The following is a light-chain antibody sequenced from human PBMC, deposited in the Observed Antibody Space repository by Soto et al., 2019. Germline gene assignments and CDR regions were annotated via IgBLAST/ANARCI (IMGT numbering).Light chain of an antibody. J-gene: IGKJ4*01. Sequence: EIVLTQSPATLSLSPGERATLSCRASQSVSSYLAWYQQKPGQAPRLLIYDASNRATGIPARYSGSGSGTDFTLTISGLEPEDFAVYYCQQRSNWGHTFGGGTKVEIK. CDR1: QSVSSY. CDR3: QQRSNWGHT. CDR2: DAS. V-gene: IGKV3-11*01.